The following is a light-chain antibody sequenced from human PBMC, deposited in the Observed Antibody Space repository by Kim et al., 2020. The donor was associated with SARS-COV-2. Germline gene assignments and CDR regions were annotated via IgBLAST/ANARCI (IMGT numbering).Light chain of an antibody. V-gene: IGKV3-15*01. Sequence: EIVMTQSPATLSVSPGERATLSCRASQSISNNLAWYQQKPGQAPRLLIYGASTRATGFPARFSGSGSGTDFTLTISSLQSEDFAVYYCQQYNNWPWTFGQGTKVDIK. J-gene: IGKJ1*01. CDR1: QSISNN. CDR3: QQYNNWPWT. CDR2: GAS.